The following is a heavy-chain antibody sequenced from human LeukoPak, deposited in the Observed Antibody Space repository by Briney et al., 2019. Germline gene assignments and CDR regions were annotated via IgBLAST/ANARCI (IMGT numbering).Heavy chain of an antibody. Sequence: PGGSLRLSCAASGFTFSSYSMNWVRQAPGKGLEWVSSISSSSSYIYYADSVKGRFTISRDNAKNSPYLQMNSLRAEDTAVYYCARSWEGSRSGIFDYWGQGTLVTVSS. CDR3: ARSWEGSRSGIFDY. V-gene: IGHV3-21*01. CDR1: GFTFSSYS. D-gene: IGHD1-14*01. J-gene: IGHJ4*02. CDR2: ISSSSSYI.